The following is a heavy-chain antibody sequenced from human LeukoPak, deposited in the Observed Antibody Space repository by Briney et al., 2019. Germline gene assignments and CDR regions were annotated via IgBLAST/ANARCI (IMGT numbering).Heavy chain of an antibody. Sequence: PSETLSLTCAVYGGSFSGYYWSWIRQPPGKGLEWIGEINHSGSTNYNPSLKSRVTISVDTSKNQFSLKLSSVTAADTAVYYCARGGIVVVPAAIPLFDYWGQGTLVTVSS. CDR3: ARGGIVVVPAAIPLFDY. CDR1: GGSFSGYY. CDR2: INHSGST. V-gene: IGHV4-34*01. D-gene: IGHD2-2*02. J-gene: IGHJ4*02.